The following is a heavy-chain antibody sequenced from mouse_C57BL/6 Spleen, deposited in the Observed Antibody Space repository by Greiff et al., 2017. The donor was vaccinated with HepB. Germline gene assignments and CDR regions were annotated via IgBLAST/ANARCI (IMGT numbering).Heavy chain of an antibody. J-gene: IGHJ4*01. CDR3: ARDRGGMDY. CDR1: GYSITSGYY. Sequence: VQLKESGPGLVKPSQSLSLTCSVTGYSITSGYYWNWIRQFPGNKLEWMGYISYDGSNNYNPSLKNRISITRDTSKNQFFLKLNSVTTEDTATYYCARDRGGMDYWGQGTSVTVSS. V-gene: IGHV3-6*01. D-gene: IGHD3-3*01. CDR2: ISYDGSN.